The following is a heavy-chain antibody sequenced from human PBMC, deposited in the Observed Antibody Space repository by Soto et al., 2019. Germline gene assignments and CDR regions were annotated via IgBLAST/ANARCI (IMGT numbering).Heavy chain of an antibody. CDR2: IYYSGST. J-gene: IGHJ4*02. V-gene: IGHV4-28*03. CDR3: AGEPLT. Sequence: SETLSLTCAVSGYSISSSNWWSWIRQHPGKGLEWIGYIYYSGSTYYNPSLKSRVTMSVDTSKNQFSLKLSSVTAADTAVYYCAGEPLTWGQGTLVTVSS. CDR1: GYSISSSNW.